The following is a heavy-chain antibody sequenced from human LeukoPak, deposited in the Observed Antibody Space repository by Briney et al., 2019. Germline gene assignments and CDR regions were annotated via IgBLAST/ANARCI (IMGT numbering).Heavy chain of an antibody. CDR1: GGSISSSSYY. D-gene: IGHD3-10*01. Sequence: QTSETLSLTCTVSGGSISSSSYYWGWIRQPPGKGLEWIGSIYYSGSTYYNPSLKSRVTISVDTSKNQFSLKLSSVTAADTAVYYCARRAGGPTLYYFDYWGQGTLVTVSS. J-gene: IGHJ4*02. CDR2: IYYSGST. CDR3: ARRAGGPTLYYFDY. V-gene: IGHV4-39*01.